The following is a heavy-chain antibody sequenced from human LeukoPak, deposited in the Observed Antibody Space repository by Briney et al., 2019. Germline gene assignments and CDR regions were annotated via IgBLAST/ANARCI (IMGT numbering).Heavy chain of an antibody. CDR3: ARTIAAAGSDFDY. V-gene: IGHV5-51*01. CDR2: INPGDSDT. CDR1: GYSFTRYW. D-gene: IGHD6-13*01. J-gene: IGHJ4*02. Sequence: GESLKIFCKGSGYSFTRYWIGWVRQMPGKGLEWMGIINPGDSDTRYSPSFQGQVTISADKSISTAYLQWSSLKASDTAMYYCARTIAAAGSDFDYWGQGTLVTVSS.